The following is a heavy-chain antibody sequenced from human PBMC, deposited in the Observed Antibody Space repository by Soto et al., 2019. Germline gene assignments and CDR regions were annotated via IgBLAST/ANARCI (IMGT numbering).Heavy chain of an antibody. CDR3: AREYSLAVVAPGY. V-gene: IGHV1-69*05. CDR2: IIPIFGTA. J-gene: IGHJ4*02. CDR1: GGTFSSYA. D-gene: IGHD3-22*01. Sequence: GASVKVSCTASGGTFSSYAISCVRQAPGQGLEWMGGIIPIFGTANYADSVTGRFTISRDNSKNTLYLQMNSLRVEDTSVYYCAREYSLAVVAPGYWGQGSLVTVSS.